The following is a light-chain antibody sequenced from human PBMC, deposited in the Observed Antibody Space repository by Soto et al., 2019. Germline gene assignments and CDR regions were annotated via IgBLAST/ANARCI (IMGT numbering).Light chain of an antibody. CDR2: GAS. CDR3: QQYSSSPPT. V-gene: IGKV3-20*01. Sequence: EIVLTQSPGTLSLSPVERATLSCRASQSVSSSYLAWYQQKPGQAPRLLIYGASNRATGIPDRFSGSGSGTDFSLTISRLEPEDFAVYHCQQYSSSPPTFGGGTKVDIK. J-gene: IGKJ4*01. CDR1: QSVSSSY.